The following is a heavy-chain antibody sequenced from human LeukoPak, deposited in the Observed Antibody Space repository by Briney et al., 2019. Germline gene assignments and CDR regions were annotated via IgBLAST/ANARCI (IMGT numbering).Heavy chain of an antibody. D-gene: IGHD6-6*01. J-gene: IGHJ4*02. CDR3: ARGDHYSSSGY. V-gene: IGHV3-23*01. CDR2: ISSSGDIT. CDR1: GFTFSSLA. Sequence: GGSLRLSCVASGFTFSSLAMSWVRQAPGKGLEWVSDISSSGDITDYADSVKGRFTISRDNSKNTVYLQMNSLRAEDTAVYYCARGDHYSSSGYWGQGTLVTVSS.